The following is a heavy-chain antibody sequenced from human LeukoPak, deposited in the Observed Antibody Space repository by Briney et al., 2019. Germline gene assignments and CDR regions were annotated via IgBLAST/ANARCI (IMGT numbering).Heavy chain of an antibody. V-gene: IGHV3-66*01. Sequence: PGGSLRLSCAASGFTVGSNYMSWVRQAPGKGLEWVSVIYSGGSTYFADSVKGRFTISRDNSKNTLYLQMNSLRAEDTAVYYCARALSAVTTAQYYFDYWGQGILVTVSS. D-gene: IGHD4-17*01. CDR1: GFTVGSNY. CDR3: ARALSAVTTAQYYFDY. J-gene: IGHJ4*02. CDR2: IYSGGST.